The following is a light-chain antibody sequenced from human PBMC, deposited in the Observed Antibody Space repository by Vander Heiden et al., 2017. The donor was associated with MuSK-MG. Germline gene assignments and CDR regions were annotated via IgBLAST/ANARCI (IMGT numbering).Light chain of an antibody. CDR3: SSYGGNNKLR. Sequence: QSALTQPPSASGSPGQSVTFSCTGTSSDIGGYSYVSWYQQHPGNAPKLMIYEVTKRPSGVPDRFSGSKSGNTASLTVSGLQAEDEADYYCSSYGGNNKLRFGGGTKLTVL. CDR1: SSDIGGYSY. CDR2: EVT. V-gene: IGLV2-8*01. J-gene: IGLJ2*01.